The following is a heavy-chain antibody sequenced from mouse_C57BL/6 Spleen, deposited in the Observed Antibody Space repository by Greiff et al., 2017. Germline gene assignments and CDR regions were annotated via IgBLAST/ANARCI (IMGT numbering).Heavy chain of an antibody. CDR1: GYAFSSYW. V-gene: IGHV1-80*01. CDR2: IYPGDGDT. J-gene: IGHJ2*01. Sequence: QVQLKESGAELVKPGASVKISCKASGYAFSSYWMNWVKQRPGKGLEWIGQIYPGDGDTNYNGKFKGKATLTADKSSSTAYMQLSSLTSEDSAVYFCYYYGSSDVDYFDDWGQGTTLTVSS. CDR3: YYYGSSDVDYFDD. D-gene: IGHD1-1*01.